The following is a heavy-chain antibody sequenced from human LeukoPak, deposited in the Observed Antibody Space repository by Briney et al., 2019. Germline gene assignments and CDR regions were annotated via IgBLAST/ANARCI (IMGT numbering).Heavy chain of an antibody. Sequence: GGSLRLSCAASGFTFSGSAMHWVRQASGKGLDWVSGISASGGDTWYPDSVKGRFTISRDNSKNTLFLQISSLRVEDTAMYYCAKDAAGPEYWGQGTLVTVSS. CDR3: AKDAAGPEY. D-gene: IGHD6-13*01. V-gene: IGHV3-23*01. CDR2: ISASGGDT. J-gene: IGHJ4*02. CDR1: GFTFSGSA.